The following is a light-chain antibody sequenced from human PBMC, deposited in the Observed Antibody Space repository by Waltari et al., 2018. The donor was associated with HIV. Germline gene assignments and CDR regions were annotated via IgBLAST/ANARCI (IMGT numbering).Light chain of an antibody. CDR2: EVT. V-gene: IGLV2-8*01. CDR1: SSDVGGYNY. J-gene: IGLJ2*01. CDR3: SSYAGSNKLV. Sequence: QSALTQPPSASGSPGQSVTISCTGTSSDVGGYNYVSWYQQHPGNAPKLIIYEVTARPSGVPDRFTGSKSGTTASLTVSGLQAEDEADYYCSSYAGSNKLVVGGGTKLTVV.